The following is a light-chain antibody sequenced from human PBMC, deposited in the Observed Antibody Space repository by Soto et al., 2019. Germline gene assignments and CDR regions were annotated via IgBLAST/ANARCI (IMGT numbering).Light chain of an antibody. CDR2: GAS. CDR1: QSVSSK. V-gene: IGKV3-15*01. CDR3: QQYDNWPFT. Sequence: EVVMTQSPATLSVSPGEGATLSCRASQSVSSKLAWYQQKPGQAPRLLIYGASTRATGIPARFSGSESGTEFALTISSLQSEDFSVYYCQQYDNWPFTFGPGTKVDI. J-gene: IGKJ3*01.